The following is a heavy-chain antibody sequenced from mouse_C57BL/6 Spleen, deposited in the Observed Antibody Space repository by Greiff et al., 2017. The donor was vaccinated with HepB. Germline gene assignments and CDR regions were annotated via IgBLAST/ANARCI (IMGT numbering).Heavy chain of an antibody. J-gene: IGHJ2*01. CDR3: AKDSSASLAY. Sequence: QVQLQQPGAELVRPGSSVKLSCKASGYTFTSYWMHWVKQRPIQGLEWIGNIDPSDSETHYNQKFKDKATLTADKSSSTAYMQLSSLTSEASAVYYCAKDSSASLAYWGQGTTLTVSS. CDR1: GYTFTSYW. V-gene: IGHV1-52*01. CDR2: IDPSDSET. D-gene: IGHD3-2*02.